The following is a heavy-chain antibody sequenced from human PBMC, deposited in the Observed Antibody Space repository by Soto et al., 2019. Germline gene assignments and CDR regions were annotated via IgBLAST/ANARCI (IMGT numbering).Heavy chain of an antibody. V-gene: IGHV3-30-3*01. CDR1: GFTFSDFE. J-gene: IGHJ4*02. CDR2: ISYDGSNQ. Sequence: QVQLVESGGGVVQPGRSLRLSCSASGFTFSDFEMYWVRQAPGKGLDWVSFISYDGSNQYYAGSVKGRFIVSRDNSKNTLFLLMNSLRPEDTAVYFCARRTGTAPRFDYGGQGTLVTVSS. CDR3: ARRTGTAPRFDY. D-gene: IGHD1-7*01.